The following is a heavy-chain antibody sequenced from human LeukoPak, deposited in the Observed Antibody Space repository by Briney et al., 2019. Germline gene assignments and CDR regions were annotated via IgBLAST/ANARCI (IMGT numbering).Heavy chain of an antibody. J-gene: IGHJ4*02. CDR1: GGSISSGSYY. Sequence: PSQTLSLTCTVSGGSISSGSYYWSWIRQPAGKGLEWIGRIYTSGSTNYNPSLKSRVTISVDTSKNQFSLKLSSVTAADTAVYYCARDRQGAPGTFYYYDSSGYSYFDYWGQGTLVTVSS. CDR3: ARDRQGAPGTFYYYDSSGYSYFDY. V-gene: IGHV4-61*02. CDR2: IYTSGST. D-gene: IGHD3-22*01.